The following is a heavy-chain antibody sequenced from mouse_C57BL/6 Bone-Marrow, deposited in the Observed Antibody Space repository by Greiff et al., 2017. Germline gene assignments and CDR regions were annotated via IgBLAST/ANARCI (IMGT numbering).Heavy chain of an antibody. J-gene: IGHJ3*01. CDR1: GFTFSSYA. CDR2: ISDGGSYT. CDR3: ARGEAWVAY. V-gene: IGHV5-4*03. Sequence: EVKLVESGGGLVKPGGSLKLSCAASGFTFSSYAMSWVRQTPETRLEWVATISDGGSYTYYPDNVKGRFTISRDNAKNNLYLQMSHLKSEDTAMYNCARGEAWVAYWGQGTLVTVSA.